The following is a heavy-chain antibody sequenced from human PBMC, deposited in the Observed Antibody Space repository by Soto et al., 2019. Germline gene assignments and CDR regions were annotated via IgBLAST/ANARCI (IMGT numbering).Heavy chain of an antibody. V-gene: IGHV4-61*01. J-gene: IGHJ6*02. CDR2: IYYSGST. Sequence: PSETLSLTCTVSGCSVSSGSYYWSWIRQPPGKGLEWIGYIYYSGSTNYNPSLKSRVTISVDTSKNQFSLKLSSVTAADTAVYYCARVGRDYDFWSGYYSYYYYGMDVWGQGTTVTSP. CDR1: GCSVSSGSYY. D-gene: IGHD3-3*01. CDR3: ARVGRDYDFWSGYYSYYYYGMDV.